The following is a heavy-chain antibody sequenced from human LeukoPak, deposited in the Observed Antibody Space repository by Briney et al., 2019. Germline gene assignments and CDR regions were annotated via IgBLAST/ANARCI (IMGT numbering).Heavy chain of an antibody. CDR1: GGSISSSNW. CDR2: IYHSGST. D-gene: IGHD3-10*01. V-gene: IGHV4-4*02. CDR3: ARGQRLRITMVRGSSNWFDP. J-gene: IGHJ5*02. Sequence: PSGTLSLTCAVSGGSISSSNWWSWVRQPPGKGLEWIGEIYHSGSTNYNPSLKSRVTISVDKSKNQFSLKLSSVTAADTAVYYCARGQRLRITMVRGSSNWFDPWGQGTLVTVSS.